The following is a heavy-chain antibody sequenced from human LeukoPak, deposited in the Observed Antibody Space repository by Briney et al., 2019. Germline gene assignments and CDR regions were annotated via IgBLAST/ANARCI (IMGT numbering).Heavy chain of an antibody. Sequence: PSETLSLTCTVSGGSISSSSYYWGWIRQPPGKGLGWIGSIYYSGSTYYNPSLKSRVTISVDTSKNQFSLKLSSVTAADTAVYYCARVSGRRYGDYEPSYWGQGTLVTVSS. J-gene: IGHJ4*02. V-gene: IGHV4-39*07. CDR1: GGSISSSSYY. D-gene: IGHD4-17*01. CDR2: IYYSGST. CDR3: ARVSGRRYGDYEPSY.